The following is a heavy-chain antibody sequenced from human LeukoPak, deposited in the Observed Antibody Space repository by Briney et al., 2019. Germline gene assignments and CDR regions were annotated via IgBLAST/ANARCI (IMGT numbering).Heavy chain of an antibody. J-gene: IGHJ6*02. V-gene: IGHV4-39*06. Sequence: KPSETLSLTCTVSGGSISSSSYYWGWIRQPPGKGLEWIGSIYYGGSTYYNPSLKSRVTISVDTSKNQFPLKVSSVTAADTAVYYCARDAGHQLSRRNYYAMDVWGQGTTVTVSS. CDR3: ARDAGHQLSRRNYYAMDV. CDR2: IYYGGST. D-gene: IGHD2-2*01. CDR1: GGSISSSSYY.